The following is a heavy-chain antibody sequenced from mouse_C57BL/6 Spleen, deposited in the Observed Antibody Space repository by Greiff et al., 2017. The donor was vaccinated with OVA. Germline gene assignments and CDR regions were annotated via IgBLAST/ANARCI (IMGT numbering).Heavy chain of an antibody. Sequence: QVQLKESGPGLVAPSQSLSITCTVSGFSLTSYAISWVRQPPGKGLEWLGVIWTGGGTNYNSDINSRQSISKDKPKSKVFLQMNSLQTDYTARYYCARTLGSILYYLVYWGQGTTLTVSA. D-gene: IGHD1-1*01. V-gene: IGHV2-9-1*01. CDR3: ARTLGSILYYLVY. J-gene: IGHJ2*01. CDR2: IWTGGGT. CDR1: GFSLTSYA.